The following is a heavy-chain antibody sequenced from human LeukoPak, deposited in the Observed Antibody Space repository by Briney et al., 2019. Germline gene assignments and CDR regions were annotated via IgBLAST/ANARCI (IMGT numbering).Heavy chain of an antibody. CDR3: ARDPGWNDYYYYYYMDV. CDR2: ISSGSTYI. J-gene: IGHJ6*03. D-gene: IGHD1-1*01. Sequence: GGSLRLSCAASGFTFSSYSMNWVRQAPGKGLEWVSSISSGSTYIYYADSLKGRFTISRDNAKNTLYLQMNSLRAEDTAVYYCARDPGWNDYYYYYYMDVWGKGTTVTVSS. CDR1: GFTFSSYS. V-gene: IGHV3-21*01.